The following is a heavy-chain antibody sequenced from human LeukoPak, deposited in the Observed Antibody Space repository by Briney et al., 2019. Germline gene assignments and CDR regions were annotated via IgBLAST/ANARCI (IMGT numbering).Heavy chain of an antibody. CDR3: ARDRGYYDSSGYYYNSGIDY. CDR2: ISSSSSYI. Sequence: KSGGSLRLSCAASGFTFSNYGLNWVRQAPGKGLEWVSSISSSSSYIYYADSVKGRFTISRDNAKNSLYLQMNSLRAEDTAVYYCARDRGYYDSSGYYYNSGIDYWGQGTLVTVSS. CDR1: GFTFSNYG. D-gene: IGHD3-22*01. J-gene: IGHJ4*02. V-gene: IGHV3-21*01.